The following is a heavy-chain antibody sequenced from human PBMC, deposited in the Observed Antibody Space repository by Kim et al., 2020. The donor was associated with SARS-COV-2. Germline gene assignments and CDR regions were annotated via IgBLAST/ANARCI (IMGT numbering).Heavy chain of an antibody. Sequence: SVKGRFTISRDNSENTLYLQMNSLRAEDTTVYYCAKELAAAGTGSEYFRHWGQGTLVTVSS. V-gene: IGHV3-30*02. J-gene: IGHJ1*01. CDR3: AKELAAAGTGSEYFRH. D-gene: IGHD6-13*01.